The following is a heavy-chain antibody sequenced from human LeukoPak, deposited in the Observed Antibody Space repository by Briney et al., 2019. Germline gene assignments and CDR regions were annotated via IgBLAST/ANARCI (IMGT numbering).Heavy chain of an antibody. D-gene: IGHD6-13*01. Sequence: GGSLRLSCTASTLTLNNYWMSWVRQAPGKGLEWVANIKQDGSEKYHVDSVKGRFTISRDNAKNSLYLQMNSLRAEDTAVYYCASRAGYTGSWSAFDYWGQGTLVTVSS. CDR2: IKQDGSEK. CDR1: TLTLNNYW. V-gene: IGHV3-7*05. J-gene: IGHJ4*02. CDR3: ASRAGYTGSWSAFDY.